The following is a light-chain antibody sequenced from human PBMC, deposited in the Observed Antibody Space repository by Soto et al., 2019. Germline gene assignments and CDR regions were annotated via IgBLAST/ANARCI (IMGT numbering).Light chain of an antibody. J-gene: IGKJ1*01. V-gene: IGKV3-20*01. CDR2: ATS. CDR1: QSVSSSY. Sequence: EIVLTQSACTLSLSPGEGATLSWGASQSVSSSYLAWYQQKHGQAPRLLIYATSSRATGIPDRFSGSGYGTDFYLTISRLETEDFAVYYCQQYGSPPWTFGQGTKVDIK. CDR3: QQYGSPPWT.